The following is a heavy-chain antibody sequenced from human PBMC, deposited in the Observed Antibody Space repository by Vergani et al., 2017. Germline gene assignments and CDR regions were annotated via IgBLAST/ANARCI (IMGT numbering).Heavy chain of an antibody. CDR2: IYWDDDK. Sequence: QITLKESGPTLVKPTQTLTLTCTFSGFSLSTSGVGVGWIRQPPGKALECLALIYWDDDKRYSPSLKSRLTITKDTSKNQVVLTMTNMDPVDTATYYCAXRRPYYYDSSGYYYPFSDWYFDLWGRGTLVTVSS. V-gene: IGHV2-5*02. CDR3: AXRRPYYYDSSGYYYPFSDWYFDL. J-gene: IGHJ2*01. CDR1: GFSLSTSGVG. D-gene: IGHD3-22*01.